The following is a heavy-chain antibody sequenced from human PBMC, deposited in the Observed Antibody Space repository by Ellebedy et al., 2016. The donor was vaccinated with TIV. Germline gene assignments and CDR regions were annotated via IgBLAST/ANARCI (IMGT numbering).Heavy chain of an antibody. D-gene: IGHD3-10*01. CDR1: GFTSINYG. CDR2: ISGNGSII. Sequence: PGGSLRLSCEGSGFTSINYGMNWVRQAPGKGLEWISYISGNGSIIYYADSVKGRFTISRDHAKNSLYLQLNGLRTEDTAVYYCARIFGANHFDYWGQGTLVTVSS. CDR3: ARIFGANHFDY. V-gene: IGHV3-48*01. J-gene: IGHJ4*02.